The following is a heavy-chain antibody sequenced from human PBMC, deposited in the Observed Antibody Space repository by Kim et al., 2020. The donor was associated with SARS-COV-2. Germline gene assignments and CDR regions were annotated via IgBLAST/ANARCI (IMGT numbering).Heavy chain of an antibody. J-gene: IGHJ3*02. Sequence: GGSLRLSCAASGFTVSSNYMSWVRQAPGKGLEWVSVIYSGGSTYYADSVKGRFTISRDNSKNTLYLQMNSLRAEDTAVYYCARSTGYYDFWSGYSDFGAFDIWGKGTMVTVSS. CDR1: GFTVSSNY. CDR3: ARSTGYYDFWSGYSDFGAFDI. D-gene: IGHD3-3*01. V-gene: IGHV3-66*02. CDR2: IYSGGST.